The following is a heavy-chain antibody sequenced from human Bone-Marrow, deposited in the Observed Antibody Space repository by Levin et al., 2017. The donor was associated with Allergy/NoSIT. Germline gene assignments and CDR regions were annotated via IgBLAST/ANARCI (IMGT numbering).Heavy chain of an antibody. V-gene: IGHV3-72*01. CDR1: GFTFSSHY. CDR3: TRIQLVGAGSSAVVGRNIDC. CDR2: IRNKANRYTT. D-gene: IGHD6-6*01. Sequence: PGGSLRLSCAASGFTFSSHYMDWVRQAPGKGLQWVGRIRNKANRYTTEYAASVKGRFIISRDDSENSLNLQMNSLKTEDTAVYYCTRIQLVGAGSSAVVGRNIDCWGQGTLVTVSS. J-gene: IGHJ4*02.